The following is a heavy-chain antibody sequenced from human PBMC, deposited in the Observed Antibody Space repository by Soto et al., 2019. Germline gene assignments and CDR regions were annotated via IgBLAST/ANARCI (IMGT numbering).Heavy chain of an antibody. D-gene: IGHD6-19*01. CDR1: GITFSSFA. CDR3: AKGRVSSVGSFDH. CDR2: ISSSGGST. Sequence: EVQVLESGGGLVQRGGSLRLSCAAAGITFSSFAMGWVRQTPGKGLEWVSGISSSGGSTYYADSVKGRFIISRDNSKSTLHLQMNSLRAEDTAIYYCAKGRVSSVGSFDHWGQGTLVTVSS. V-gene: IGHV3-23*01. J-gene: IGHJ4*02.